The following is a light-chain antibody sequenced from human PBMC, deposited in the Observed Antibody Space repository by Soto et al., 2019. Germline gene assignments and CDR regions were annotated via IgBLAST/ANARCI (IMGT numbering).Light chain of an antibody. CDR1: QSINNW. CDR3: QQYNLYWT. V-gene: IGKV1-5*01. Sequence: DIQMTQSPSTLSASIGDRVTITCRASQSINNWLAWYQQKPGKAPKLLIYDASSVQSVVPSRFSGSGSGTEFTLTISSLQPDDLATYYCQQYNLYWTFGQGTKVDI. J-gene: IGKJ1*01. CDR2: DAS.